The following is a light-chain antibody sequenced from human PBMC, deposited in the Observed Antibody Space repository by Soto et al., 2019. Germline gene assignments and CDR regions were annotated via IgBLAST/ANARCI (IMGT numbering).Light chain of an antibody. J-gene: IGLJ3*02. CDR2: GNS. V-gene: IGLV1-40*01. CDR3: QSYDSSLSGHWV. Sequence: SVLTQPPSVSGAPGQSVTISCTGSSSNIGAGYDVHWYQQLPGTAPKLLIYGNSNRPSGVPDRFSGSKSGTSASLAITGLQAEDEADYYCQSYDSSLSGHWVFGGGTKLTVL. CDR1: SSNIGAGYD.